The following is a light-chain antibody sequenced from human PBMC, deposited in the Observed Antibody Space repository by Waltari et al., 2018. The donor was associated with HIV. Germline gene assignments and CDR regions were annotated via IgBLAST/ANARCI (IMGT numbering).Light chain of an antibody. CDR3: TSYAGRDNLV. CDR1: ISDVGDNNY. V-gene: IGLV2-8*01. J-gene: IGLJ2*01. CDR2: EVS. Sequence: QSALTQPPSASGSPGQSVTISCTGTISDVGDNNYVSWYQQHPGKAPKVMIYEVSKRHSGVADRFAGSKSGNTASLTVSGLQAEDEADYFCTSYAGRDNLVFGGGTKLTVL.